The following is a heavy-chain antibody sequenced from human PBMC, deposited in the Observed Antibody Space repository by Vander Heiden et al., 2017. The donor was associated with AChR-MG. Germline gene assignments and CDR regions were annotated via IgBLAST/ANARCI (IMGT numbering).Heavy chain of an antibody. V-gene: IGHV4-31*03. J-gene: IGHJ4*02. D-gene: IGHD3-3*01. Sequence: VQLQESGPGLVKPSPTLSLTCTVSGGSLSSGGYYWSWIRQHPGKGLEWIGYIYYSGSTYYNPSLKSRVTISVDTSKNQFSLKLSSVTAADTAVYYCARGYDFWSGSYYFDYWGQGTLVTVSS. CDR1: GGSLSSGGYY. CDR3: ARGYDFWSGSYYFDY. CDR2: IYYSGST.